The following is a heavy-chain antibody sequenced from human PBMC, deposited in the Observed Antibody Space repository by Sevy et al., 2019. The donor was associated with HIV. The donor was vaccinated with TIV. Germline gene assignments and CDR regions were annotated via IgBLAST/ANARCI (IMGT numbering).Heavy chain of an antibody. Sequence: SETLSLTCTVSGGSISSSSYYWGWIRQPPGKGLEWIGSIYYSWSTYYNPSLKSRVTISVDTSKNQFSLKLSSVTAADTAVYYCARRRSREKGPDPWGQGTLVTVSS. CDR1: GGSISSSSYY. CDR3: ARRRSREKGPDP. D-gene: IGHD4-17*01. J-gene: IGHJ5*02. V-gene: IGHV4-39*01. CDR2: IYYSWST.